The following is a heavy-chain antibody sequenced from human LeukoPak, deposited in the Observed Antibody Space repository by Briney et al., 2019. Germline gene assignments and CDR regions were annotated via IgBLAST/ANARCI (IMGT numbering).Heavy chain of an antibody. CDR1: GVTFSSYS. J-gene: IGHJ4*02. CDR3: AREGGYNAPDY. D-gene: IGHD1-14*01. V-gene: IGHV3-21*01. CDR2: VSSSSSYI. Sequence: GGSLTLSCAASGVTFSSYSMSWVRQAPGKGLEWVSSVSSSSSYIYYADSVKGRFTISRDNAKNSLYLQMNSLRAEDTAVYYCAREGGYNAPDYWGQGTLVTVSS.